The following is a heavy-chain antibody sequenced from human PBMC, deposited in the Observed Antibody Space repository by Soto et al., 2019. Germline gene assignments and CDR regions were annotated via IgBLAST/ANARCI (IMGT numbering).Heavy chain of an antibody. CDR3: AKGGLYCSSTSCREYYYYGMDV. D-gene: IGHD2-2*01. CDR1: GFTFSSYG. J-gene: IGHJ6*02. V-gene: IGHV3-30*18. Sequence: QVQLVESGGGVVQPGGSLRLSCAASGFTFSSYGMHWVRQAPGKGLEWVAVISYDGSNKYYADSVKGRFTISRDNSKNTLYLQMNSLRAEDTAVYYCAKGGLYCSSTSCREYYYYGMDVWGQGTTVTVSS. CDR2: ISYDGSNK.